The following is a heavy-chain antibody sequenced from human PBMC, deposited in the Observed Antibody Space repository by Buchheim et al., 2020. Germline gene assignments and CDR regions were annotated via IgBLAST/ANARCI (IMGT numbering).Heavy chain of an antibody. J-gene: IGHJ4*02. Sequence: EVQLLESGGGLVQPGGSLRLSCAASGFPFGRYTMGWVRQAPGKGLEWVSDINESGGATWYEDSVRGRFTISRDNFENKLFLQMNSLRGEDTAVYFCARAGRANWYDYWGQGTL. CDR3: ARAGRANWYDY. D-gene: IGHD1-1*01. CDR1: GFPFGRYT. V-gene: IGHV3-23*01. CDR2: INESGGAT.